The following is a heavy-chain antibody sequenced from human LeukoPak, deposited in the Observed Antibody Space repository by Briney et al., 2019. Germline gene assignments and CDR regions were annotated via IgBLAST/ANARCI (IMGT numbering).Heavy chain of an antibody. D-gene: IGHD2-2*01. CDR3: ARVAQLPGAFDI. Sequence: PSETLSLTCTVSGGSISSGGYYWSWIRQHPGKGLEWIGYIYYSGSTYYNPSLKSRVTISVDTSKNQFSLKLSSVTAADTAVYYCARVAQLPGAFDIWGQGTMVTVSS. CDR2: IYYSGST. CDR1: GGSISSGGYY. J-gene: IGHJ3*02. V-gene: IGHV4-31*03.